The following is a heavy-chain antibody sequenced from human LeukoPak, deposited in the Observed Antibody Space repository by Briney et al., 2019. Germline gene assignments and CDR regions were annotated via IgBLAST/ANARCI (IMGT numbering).Heavy chain of an antibody. J-gene: IGHJ4*02. CDR3: AKDRGY. CDR2: ISDSGGRT. CDR1: GFTFSNFP. D-gene: IGHD5-24*01. Sequence: GGSLRLSCAASGFTFSNFPMTWVRQAPGKGLECVAAISDSGGRTFYADSVEGRFSISRDNSKNTLFLQMNSLRGEDTGIYYCAKDRGYWGQGAQVTVSS. V-gene: IGHV3-23*01.